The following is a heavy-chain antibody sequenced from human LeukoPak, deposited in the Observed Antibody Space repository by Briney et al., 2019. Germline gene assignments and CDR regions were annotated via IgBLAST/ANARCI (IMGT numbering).Heavy chain of an antibody. D-gene: IGHD6-13*01. J-gene: IGHJ6*02. CDR2: ISAYNGNT. CDR1: GYSFTSYA. V-gene: IGHV1-18*01. CDR3: ARDPLRSTWSTYYNALDV. Sequence: ASVKVSCKASGYSFTSYAINWVRQAPGHGLEWMGWISAYNGNTDYAQKLQGRDTMTTDTSTSTAYMELRSLTSDDTAVYYCARDPLRSTWSTYYNALDVWGQGTTVTVSS.